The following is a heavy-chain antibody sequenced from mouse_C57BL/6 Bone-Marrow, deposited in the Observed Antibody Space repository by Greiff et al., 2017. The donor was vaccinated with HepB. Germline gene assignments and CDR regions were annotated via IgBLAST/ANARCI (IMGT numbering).Heavy chain of an antibody. Sequence: VQLKQSGPELVKPGASVKISCKASGYSFTDYNMNWVKQSNGKSLEWIGVINPNYGTTSYNQKFKGKATLTVDQSSSTAYMQLNSLTSEDSAVYYCGVYDGYFAWFAYWGQGTLVTVSA. CDR3: GVYDGYFAWFAY. J-gene: IGHJ3*01. D-gene: IGHD2-3*01. V-gene: IGHV1-39*01. CDR1: GYSFTDYN. CDR2: INPNYGTT.